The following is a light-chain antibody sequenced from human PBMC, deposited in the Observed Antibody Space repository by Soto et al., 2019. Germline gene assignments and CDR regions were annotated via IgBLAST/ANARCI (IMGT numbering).Light chain of an antibody. CDR3: CSYAGSYSFYI. V-gene: IGLV2-11*01. CDR2: DVS. J-gene: IGLJ1*01. Sequence: QSVLTQPRSVSGSPGQSVTISCTGTSSDVGGYNYVSWYQQHPGKAPKLMIFDVSKRPSGVPDRFSGSKSGNTASLTISGLPAEDEADYYCCSYAGSYSFYIFGTGTKVTV. CDR1: SSDVGGYNY.